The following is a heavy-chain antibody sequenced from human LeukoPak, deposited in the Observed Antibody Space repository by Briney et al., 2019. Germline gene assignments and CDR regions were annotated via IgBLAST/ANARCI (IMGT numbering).Heavy chain of an antibody. CDR2: ISSSSSTI. CDR3: ARGGYCSRTTCSNYNGMDV. J-gene: IGHJ6*02. V-gene: IGHV3-48*01. Sequence: PGGSLRLSCAASGFTFSDYGMNWVRQAPGKGLEWLSYISSSSSTIYYADSVKGRFTISRDNSKNTLYLQMNSLRAEDTAVYYCARGGYCSRTTCSNYNGMDVWGQGTTVTVSS. D-gene: IGHD2-2*01. CDR1: GFTFSDYG.